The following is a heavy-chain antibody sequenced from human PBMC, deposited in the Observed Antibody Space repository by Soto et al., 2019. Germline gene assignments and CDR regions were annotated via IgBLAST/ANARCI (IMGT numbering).Heavy chain of an antibody. CDR2: ISGFNANTYYNT. J-gene: IGHJ4*02. D-gene: IGHD4-17*01. Sequence: ASVKVSCKASGYMFVSYGVSWVRQAPGQGLEWLGWISGFNANTYYNTKYKQKFQGRVSMTIDTSTDTAYMELRSLRSDDTAVYYCARGLGCVEYADYCYFDYWGQGTLVTVS. V-gene: IGHV1-18*01. CDR3: ARGLGCVEYADYCYFDY. CDR1: GYMFVSYG.